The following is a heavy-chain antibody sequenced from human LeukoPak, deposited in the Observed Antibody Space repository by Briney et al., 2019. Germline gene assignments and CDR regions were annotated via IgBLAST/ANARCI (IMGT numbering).Heavy chain of an antibody. D-gene: IGHD6-25*01. CDR3: AKFFAPSGGASGWTWTIDN. CDR1: GFTFISYA. Sequence: GGSLRLSCAASGFTFISYAMSWVRQAPGKGLEWVSSLSGNAGRPYYADSVKGRFTISRDNSKNTLYLQMNSLRAEDTAVYYCAKFFAPSGGASGWTWTIDNWGQGTLVIVSS. V-gene: IGHV3-23*01. J-gene: IGHJ4*02. CDR2: LSGNAGRP.